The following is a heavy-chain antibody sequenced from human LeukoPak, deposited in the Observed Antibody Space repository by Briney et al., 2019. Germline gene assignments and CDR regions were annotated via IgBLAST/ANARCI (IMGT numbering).Heavy chain of an antibody. CDR3: ANDGAARPYYYGMDV. V-gene: IGHV3-23*01. D-gene: IGHD6-6*01. CDR2: ISGSGGST. J-gene: IGHJ6*02. CDR1: GFTFSSYA. Sequence: PGGSLRLSCAASGFTFSSYAMSWVRQAPGKGLEWVSAISGSGGSTYYADSVKGRFTISRDNSKNTLYLQMNSLRAEDTAVYYCANDGAARPYYYGMDVWGQGTTVTVSS.